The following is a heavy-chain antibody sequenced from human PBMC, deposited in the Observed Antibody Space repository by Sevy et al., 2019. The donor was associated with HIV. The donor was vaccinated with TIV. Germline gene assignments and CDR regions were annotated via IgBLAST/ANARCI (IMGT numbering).Heavy chain of an antibody. CDR2: IYYSGST. Sequence: SESLSLTCTVSGGSISSGDSYWSWIRQPPEKGLEWIGYIYYSGSTYYNPSLKSRVSISVDTSKNQFSLKLSSVTAAVTAVYYCATDSHEANRGYSFGFWGQGTLVTVSS. J-gene: IGHJ4*02. CDR3: ATDSHEANRGYSFGF. CDR1: GGSISSGDSY. D-gene: IGHD5-18*01. V-gene: IGHV4-30-4*01.